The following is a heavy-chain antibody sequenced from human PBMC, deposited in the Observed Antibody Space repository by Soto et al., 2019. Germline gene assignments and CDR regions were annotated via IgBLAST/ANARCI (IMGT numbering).Heavy chain of an antibody. D-gene: IGHD2-2*01. Sequence: VQLVQSGTEVKKPGASVKVYCKTSGYSFTKYGLHWVRQAPGQRLEWMGWINPGNGDTKYSQKFQGRVTITRDTSANTAYMELSSLRSEDSAVFYCARTDCSSTSCYNYSYYGMDVWGQGTTVTVSS. CDR2: INPGNGDT. J-gene: IGHJ6*02. CDR1: GYSFTKYG. V-gene: IGHV1-3*01. CDR3: ARTDCSSTSCYNYSYYGMDV.